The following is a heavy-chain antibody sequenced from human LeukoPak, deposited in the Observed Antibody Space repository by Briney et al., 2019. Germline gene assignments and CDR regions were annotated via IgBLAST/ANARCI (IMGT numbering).Heavy chain of an antibody. J-gene: IGHJ3*02. Sequence: ASVKVSCKVSGYTLTELSVQWVRQAPGKGLEWMGGIDPEDGEATYAQKFQGRVTMTEDTSTDTAYMELSSLRSEDTAVYYCATYCSSTSCLNEAFDIWGQGTMVTVSA. CDR1: GYTLTELS. D-gene: IGHD2-2*01. CDR3: ATYCSSTSCLNEAFDI. V-gene: IGHV1-24*01. CDR2: IDPEDGEA.